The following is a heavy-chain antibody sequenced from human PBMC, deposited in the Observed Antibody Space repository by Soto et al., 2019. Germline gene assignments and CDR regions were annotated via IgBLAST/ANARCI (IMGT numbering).Heavy chain of an antibody. CDR3: ASPIYDSSGYSRDLFAFDI. CDR1: GGTFSSYA. J-gene: IGHJ3*02. CDR2: IIPIFGTA. Sequence: QVQLVQSGAEVKKPGSSVKVSCKASGGTFSSYAISWVRQAPGQGLAWMGGIIPIFGTANYAQKFQGRVTITADESTSTAYMELSSLRSEDTAVYYCASPIYDSSGYSRDLFAFDIWGQGTMVTVSS. V-gene: IGHV1-69*01. D-gene: IGHD3-22*01.